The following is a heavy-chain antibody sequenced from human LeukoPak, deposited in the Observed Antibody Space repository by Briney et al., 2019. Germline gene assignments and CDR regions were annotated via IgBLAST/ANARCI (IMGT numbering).Heavy chain of an antibody. CDR2: ISSSSSYV. V-gene: IGHV3-21*01. J-gene: IGHJ4*02. CDR1: GFTFSSYS. D-gene: IGHD5-18*01. CDR3: ARDLDTAMAYFDY. Sequence: GGSLRLSCAASGFTFSSYSMNWVRQAPGKGLEWVSSISSSSSYVYYADSVKGRFTISRVNAKNSLYLQMNSLRAEDTAVYYCARDLDTAMAYFDYWGQGTLVTVSS.